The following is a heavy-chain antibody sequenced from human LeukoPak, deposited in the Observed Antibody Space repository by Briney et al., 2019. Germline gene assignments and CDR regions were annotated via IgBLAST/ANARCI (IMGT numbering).Heavy chain of an antibody. V-gene: IGHV4-59*01. CDR2: IYYSGST. CDR3: ARVADCTNGVCYSDYYYYMDV. CDR1: GGSISSYY. D-gene: IGHD2-8*01. Sequence: SETLSLTCIVSGGSISSYYWSWIRQPPGKGMEWIGYIYYSGSTNYNPSLKSRVTISVDTSKNQFSLKLSSVTAADTAVYYCARVADCTNGVCYSDYYYYMDVWGKGTTVTVSS. J-gene: IGHJ6*03.